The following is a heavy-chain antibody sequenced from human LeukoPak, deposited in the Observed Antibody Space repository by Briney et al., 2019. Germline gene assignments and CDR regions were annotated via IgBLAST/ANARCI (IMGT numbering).Heavy chain of an antibody. D-gene: IGHD1-26*01. CDR3: ARDESEWEPPTYC. J-gene: IGHJ4*02. CDR1: GYTFTSYD. CDR2: MNPNSGNT. V-gene: IGHV1-8*01. Sequence: ASVKVSCKASGYTFTSYDINWVRQATGQGLEWMGWMNPNSGNTGYAQKFQGRVTMTTDTSTSTAYMELRSLRSDDTAVYYCARDESEWEPPTYCWGQGTLVTVSS.